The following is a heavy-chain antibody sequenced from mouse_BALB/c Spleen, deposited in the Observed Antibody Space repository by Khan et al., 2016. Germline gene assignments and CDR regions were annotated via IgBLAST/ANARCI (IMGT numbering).Heavy chain of an antibody. CDR2: IDPANGNT. V-gene: IGHV14-3*02. Sequence: VQLQQSGAELVKPGASVKLSCTASGFTIKDTYMHWVKQRPEQGLEWIGRIDPANGNTKYDPKFPGKATITADTSSNTAYLQLSSLTSEANAVYYCARSPYGYDVWFAYWGQGTLVTVSA. CDR3: ARSPYGYDVWFAY. CDR1: GFTIKDTY. J-gene: IGHJ3*01. D-gene: IGHD2-2*01.